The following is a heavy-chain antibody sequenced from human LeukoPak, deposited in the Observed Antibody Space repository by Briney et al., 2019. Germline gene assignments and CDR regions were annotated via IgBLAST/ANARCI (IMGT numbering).Heavy chain of an antibody. V-gene: IGHV4-59*01. CDR2: IYYSGST. Sequence: SGTLSLTCTVSGGPISSYYWSWIRQPAGKGLEWIGYIYYSGSTNYNPSLKSRVTISVDTSKNQFSLKLSSVTAADTAVYYCARDRSAPRAFDIWGQGTMVTVSS. CDR1: GGPISSYY. D-gene: IGHD1-14*01. J-gene: IGHJ3*02. CDR3: ARDRSAPRAFDI.